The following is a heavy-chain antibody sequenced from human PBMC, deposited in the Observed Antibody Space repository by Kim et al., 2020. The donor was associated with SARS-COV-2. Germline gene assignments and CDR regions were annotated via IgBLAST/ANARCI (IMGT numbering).Heavy chain of an antibody. CDR3: AAEIPTTVTTFDY. J-gene: IGHJ4*02. Sequence: YDQKFQERVTITRDMSTSPAYMELSSLRSEDTAVYYCAAEIPTTVTTFDYWGQGTLVTVSS. D-gene: IGHD4-4*01. V-gene: IGHV1-58*01.